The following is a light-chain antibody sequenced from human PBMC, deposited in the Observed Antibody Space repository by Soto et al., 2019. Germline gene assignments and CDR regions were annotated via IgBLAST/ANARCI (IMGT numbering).Light chain of an antibody. CDR1: SSDVGSYNL. CDR2: EGS. CDR3: CSYAGSSPYV. J-gene: IGLJ1*01. V-gene: IGLV2-23*01. Sequence: QSVLTQPASVSGSPGQSMTISCTGTSSDVGSYNLVSWYQQQPGKAPKLMVYEGSKRPSGVSNRFSVSKSGNTASPTISGLQAEDEADHYCCSYAGSSPYVFGTGTKVTVL.